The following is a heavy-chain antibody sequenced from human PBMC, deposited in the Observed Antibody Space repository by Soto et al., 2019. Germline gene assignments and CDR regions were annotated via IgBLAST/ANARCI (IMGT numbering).Heavy chain of an antibody. Sequence: QVQLVESGGGVVQPGRSLRLSCAASGLTFSRYGMHWVRQAPGKGLEWVAVIWYDGSKKYYVDSVKGRFTISRDNSKNMLYLQMNSLRAEDTAVYYCARDPGVSCYFCLDSWGQGTLVTVSS. V-gene: IGHV3-33*01. CDR3: ARDPGVSCYFCLDS. J-gene: IGHJ4*02. CDR2: IWYDGSKK. CDR1: GLTFSRYG. D-gene: IGHD2-15*01.